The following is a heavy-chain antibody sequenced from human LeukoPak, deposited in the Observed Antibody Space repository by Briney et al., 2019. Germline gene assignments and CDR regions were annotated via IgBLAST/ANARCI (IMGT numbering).Heavy chain of an antibody. CDR1: GGSISSSTYY. D-gene: IGHD2-2*01. CDR2: IHHSGST. Sequence: SETLSLTCTVSGGSISSSTYYWGWIRQPPGKGLEWIGTIHHSGSTYYNPSLKSRVIISVDASKNQFSLKLSSVTAADTAVYSCARGSVECSSPSCSTIYYYYGMDVWGQGTTVTVSS. V-gene: IGHV4-39*01. CDR3: ARGSVECSSPSCSTIYYYYGMDV. J-gene: IGHJ6*02.